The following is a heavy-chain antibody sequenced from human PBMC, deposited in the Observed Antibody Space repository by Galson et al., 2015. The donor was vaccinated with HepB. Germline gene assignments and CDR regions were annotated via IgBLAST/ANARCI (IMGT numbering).Heavy chain of an antibody. CDR1: GYTFTGYY. CDR3: ARGGEDYDILFY. Sequence: QSGAEVKKPGESLRISCKGSGYTFTGYYMHWVRQAPGQGLEWMGRINPNSGGTNYAQKFQGRVTMTRDTAISTAYMELSRLRSDNTAVYYCARGGEDYDILFYWGQGTLVTVSS. J-gene: IGHJ4*02. D-gene: IGHD3-9*01. CDR2: INPNSGGT. V-gene: IGHV1-2*06.